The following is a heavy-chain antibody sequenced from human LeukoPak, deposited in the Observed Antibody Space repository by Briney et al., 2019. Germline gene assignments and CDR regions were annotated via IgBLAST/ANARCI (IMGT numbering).Heavy chain of an antibody. J-gene: IGHJ4*02. CDR3: ARDPSIMITFGGVIGFDY. Sequence: GASVKVSCKASGYTFTSYGISWVRQAPGQGLEWMGWISAYNGNTNYAQKLQGRVTMTTDTSTSTAYMELRSLRSDDTAVYYCARDPSIMITFGGVIGFDYWGQGTLVTVSS. D-gene: IGHD3-16*02. CDR2: ISAYNGNT. V-gene: IGHV1-18*01. CDR1: GYTFTSYG.